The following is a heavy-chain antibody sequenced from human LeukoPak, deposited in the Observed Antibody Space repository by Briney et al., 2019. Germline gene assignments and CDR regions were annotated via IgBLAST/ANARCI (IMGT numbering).Heavy chain of an antibody. CDR2: ISYDGSNK. J-gene: IGHJ4*02. D-gene: IGHD3-22*01. V-gene: IGHV3-30*03. CDR1: GFTFSSCG. Sequence: PGRSLRLSCAASGFTFSSCGMHWVRQAPGKGLEWVAVISYDGSNKYYADSVKGRFTISRHNSKNTLYLQMNSLRAEDTAVYYCARVEIYYDSSGYYFDYWGQGTLVTVSS. CDR3: ARVEIYYDSSGYYFDY.